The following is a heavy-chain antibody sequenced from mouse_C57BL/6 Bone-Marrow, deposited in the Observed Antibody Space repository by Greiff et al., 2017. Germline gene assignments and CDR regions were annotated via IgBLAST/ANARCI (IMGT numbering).Heavy chain of an antibody. Sequence: QVQLQQSGAELVRPGTSVKVSCKASGYTFTNYLIEWVKQRPGQGLEWIGVINPGSGGTNYNEKFKGKATLTADKSSSTAYMQLSSLTSEDSAVYFCARNDYVYFDYWGQGTTLTVSS. CDR2: INPGSGGT. CDR3: ARNDYVYFDY. D-gene: IGHD2-4*01. V-gene: IGHV1-54*01. CDR1: GYTFTNYL. J-gene: IGHJ2*01.